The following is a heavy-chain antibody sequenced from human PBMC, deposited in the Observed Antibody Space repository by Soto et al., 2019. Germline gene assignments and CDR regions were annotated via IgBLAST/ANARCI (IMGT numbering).Heavy chain of an antibody. J-gene: IGHJ6*02. CDR2: IKSKTDGGTT. CDR3: TTVHSYCSSTRCYFMDV. CDR1: EFTFINAW. Sequence: GGSLRLSCAASEFTFINAWMSWGRQAPGKGLEWVGRIKSKTDGGTTDYAAPVKGRFTISRDDSKNTLYLQMNSLKTEDTAVYYCTTVHSYCSSTRCYFMDVWGQGNTLTVYS. D-gene: IGHD2-2*01. V-gene: IGHV3-15*01.